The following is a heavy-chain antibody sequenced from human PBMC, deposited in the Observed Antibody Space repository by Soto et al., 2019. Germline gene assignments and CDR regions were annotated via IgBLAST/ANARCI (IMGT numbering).Heavy chain of an antibody. Sequence: QVQLQESGPGLVKPSQTLSLTCTVSGGSISSGDYFWSWIRQSPGKGLEWIGYISSIGSTYYNPSHKSRVSVSRDTSKNQFSLKLSSVTTTDTAVYYCARGLVIRPYYYHGMDVLRQGTTVTVSS. V-gene: IGHV4-30-4*01. CDR1: GGSISSGDYF. CDR3: ARGLVIRPYYYHGMDV. D-gene: IGHD3-9*01. CDR2: ISSIGST. J-gene: IGHJ6*02.